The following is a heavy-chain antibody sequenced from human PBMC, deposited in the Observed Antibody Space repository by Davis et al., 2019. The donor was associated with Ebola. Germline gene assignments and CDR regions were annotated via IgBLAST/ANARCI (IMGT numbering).Heavy chain of an antibody. D-gene: IGHD5-24*01. Sequence: AASVKVSCKASGGTFSSYAISWVRQAPGQGLEWMGRIIPILGIANYAQKFQGRVTITADKSTSTAYMELSSLRSEDMAVYYCARDSGGYNDYWGQGTLVTVSS. CDR1: GGTFSSYA. CDR3: ARDSGGYNDY. CDR2: IIPILGIA. V-gene: IGHV1-69*04. J-gene: IGHJ4*02.